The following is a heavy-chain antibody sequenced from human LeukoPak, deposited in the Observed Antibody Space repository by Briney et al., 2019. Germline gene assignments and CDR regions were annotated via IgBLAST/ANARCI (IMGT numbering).Heavy chain of an antibody. CDR2: ISYDGSTT. CDR1: GFSFSSIA. V-gene: IGHV3-30-3*01. Sequence: PGKSLRLSCAASGFSFSSIAMHWVRQAPGKGLEWVAVISYDGSTTYYADSVKGRFTISRDNSKNTLYLQMNSLRADDTAPYHCARDRYKTNPDYWGQGTLVTVSS. CDR3: ARDRYKTNPDY. J-gene: IGHJ4*02. D-gene: IGHD1-14*01.